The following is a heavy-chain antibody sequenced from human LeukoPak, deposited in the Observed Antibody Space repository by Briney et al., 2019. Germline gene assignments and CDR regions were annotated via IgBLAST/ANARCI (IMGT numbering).Heavy chain of an antibody. CDR3: ARKWSDDCWGTVYYYYYMDV. Sequence: GASVKVSCKASGYTFTSYDINWVRQATGQGLEWMGWMNPNSGNTGYAQKFQGRVTMTRNTSISTAYMELSSLRSEDTAVYYCARKWSDDCWGTVYYYYYMDVWGKGTTATVSS. J-gene: IGHJ6*03. CDR2: MNPNSGNT. V-gene: IGHV1-8*01. CDR1: GYTFTSYD. D-gene: IGHD3-3*01.